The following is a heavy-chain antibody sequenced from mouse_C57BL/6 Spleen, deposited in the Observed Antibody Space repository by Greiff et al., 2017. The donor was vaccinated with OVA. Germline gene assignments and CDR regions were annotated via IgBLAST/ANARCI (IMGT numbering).Heavy chain of an antibody. J-gene: IGHJ2*01. CDR1: GYSITSGYY. V-gene: IGHV3-6*01. CDR2: ISYDGSN. Sequence: DVKLVESGPGLVKPSQSLSLTCSVTGYSITSGYYWNWIRQFPGNKLEWMGYISYDGSNNYNPSLKNRISITRDTSKNQFFLKLNSVTTEDTATYYCARDRGGYFDYWGQGTTLTVSS. CDR3: ARDRGGYFDY.